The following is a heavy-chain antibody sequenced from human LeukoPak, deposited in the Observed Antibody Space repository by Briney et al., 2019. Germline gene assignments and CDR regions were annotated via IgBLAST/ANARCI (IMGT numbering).Heavy chain of an antibody. CDR2: IHTSGST. CDR1: GGSISGVY. J-gene: IGHJ3*02. CDR3: ASGSSGYSDAFDI. Sequence: SETLSLTCTVSGGSISGVYWNWIRQPPRKGLEWVGYIHTSGSTSFNPSLKSRLSFSIDTSKNQVSLRLSSVTAADTAVYYCASGSSGYSDAFDIWGQGTMVTVSS. D-gene: IGHD3-22*01. V-gene: IGHV4-4*09.